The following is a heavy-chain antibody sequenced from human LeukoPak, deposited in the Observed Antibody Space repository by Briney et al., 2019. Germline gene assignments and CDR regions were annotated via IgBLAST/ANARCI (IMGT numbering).Heavy chain of an antibody. CDR2: VHLDGRT. J-gene: IGHJ4*02. CDR1: GGSITTTNW. D-gene: IGHD3-3*01. Sequence: PSETLSLTCGVSGGSITTTNWWTWVRQPPGKGLEWIGEVHLDGRTNYNPSLESRLTISVDLSENHISLRLTSVTAADTAVYYCAREGGFYRPLDDSGQGTLVTVSS. CDR3: AREGGFYRPLDD. V-gene: IGHV4-4*02.